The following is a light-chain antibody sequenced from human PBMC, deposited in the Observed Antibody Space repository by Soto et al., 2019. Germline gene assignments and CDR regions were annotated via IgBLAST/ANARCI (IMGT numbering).Light chain of an antibody. CDR3: QVWDSSSEHPGVV. CDR1: NIGSKS. V-gene: IGLV3-21*04. CDR2: YDS. Sequence: SYELTQPPSVSVAPGKTARITCGGTNIGSKSVHWYQQKPGQAPVLVIYYDSDRPSGIPERFSGSNSGNTATLTISRVEAGDEADYYCQVWDSSSEHPGVVFGGGTKLTVL. J-gene: IGLJ2*01.